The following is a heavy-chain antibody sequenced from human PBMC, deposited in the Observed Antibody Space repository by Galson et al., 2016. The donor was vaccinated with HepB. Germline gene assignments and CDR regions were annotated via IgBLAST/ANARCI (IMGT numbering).Heavy chain of an antibody. V-gene: IGHV4-30-2*01. D-gene: IGHD5-12*01. Sequence: TLSLTCAVSRVSITTDGYAWTWIRQAPGKGLEWIGYIFYGGNTYYKTSLKSRVAISLDTSKNHFSLKLTYVTATDTALYYCARCVRGYDRYHSDSWGQGTLVSVSS. CDR2: IFYGGNT. J-gene: IGHJ4*02. CDR1: RVSITTDGYA. CDR3: ARCVRGYDRYHSDS.